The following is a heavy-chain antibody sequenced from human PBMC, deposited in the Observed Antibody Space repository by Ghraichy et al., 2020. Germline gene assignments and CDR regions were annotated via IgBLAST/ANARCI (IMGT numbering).Heavy chain of an antibody. D-gene: IGHD2-2*01. V-gene: IGHV1-18*01. CDR1: GYTFTSYG. Sequence: ASVKVSCKASGYTFTSYGISWVRQAPGQGLEWMGWISAYNGNTNYAQKLQGRVTMTTDTSTSTAYMELRSLRSDDTAVYYCARDFIPDRRSVVPAHWGQGTLVTVSS. CDR3: ARDFIPDRRSVVPAH. J-gene: IGHJ4*02. CDR2: ISAYNGNT.